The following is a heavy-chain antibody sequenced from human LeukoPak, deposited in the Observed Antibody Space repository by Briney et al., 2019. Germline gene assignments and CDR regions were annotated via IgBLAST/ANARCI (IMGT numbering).Heavy chain of an antibody. V-gene: IGHV3-66*01. D-gene: IGHD3-10*01. CDR2: IHSGGTT. Sequence: GGSLRLSFAASGFTDSTNYINWVRQAPGKGLEWGSVIHSGGTTNYADSVKGRFTISRDTSKNTLYLQMSRLRAEDTAVYYCARGLYGSGSYVGNGMDVWGQGTTVTVSS. J-gene: IGHJ6*02. CDR1: GFTDSTNY. CDR3: ARGLYGSGSYVGNGMDV.